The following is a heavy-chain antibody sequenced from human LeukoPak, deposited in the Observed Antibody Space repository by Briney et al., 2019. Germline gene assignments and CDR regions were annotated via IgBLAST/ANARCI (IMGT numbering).Heavy chain of an antibody. D-gene: IGHD1-1*01. CDR2: ISSGGGTI. CDR1: GFTFSSYW. CDR3: ATGAAGTRFLDSLEI. V-gene: IGHV3-48*04. Sequence: GGSLRLSCAASGFTFSSYWMSWVRQAPGKGLEWIAYISSGGGTIYYADSVKGRFTISRDNTKNSVSLQMNSLSAEDTAVYYCATGAAGTRFLDSLEIWGQGTMVTVSS. J-gene: IGHJ3*02.